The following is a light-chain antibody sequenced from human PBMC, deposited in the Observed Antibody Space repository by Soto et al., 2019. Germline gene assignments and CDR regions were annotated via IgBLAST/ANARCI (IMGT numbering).Light chain of an antibody. J-gene: IGLJ2*01. CDR3: AAWDDSLSALV. Sequence: QSVLTQPPSASGTPGQRVTISCSGSSSNIGSNYVYWYQQLPGTAPTLLIYSNNQRPSGVPDRFSGSKSGTSASLAISGLRSEDEADYYCAAWDDSLSALVFGGGTKLTVL. V-gene: IGLV1-47*02. CDR2: SNN. CDR1: SSNIGSNY.